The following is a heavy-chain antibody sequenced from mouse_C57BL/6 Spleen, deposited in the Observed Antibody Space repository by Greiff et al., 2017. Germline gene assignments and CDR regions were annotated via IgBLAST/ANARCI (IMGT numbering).Heavy chain of an antibody. D-gene: IGHD2-10*02. J-gene: IGHJ3*01. Sequence: VQLQQSGPELVKPGASVTISCTASGYSFTSYYIHWVKQRPGQGLEWIGLIYPGSGNTKYNEKFKGKATMTADTSSGTAYMQLSSLTSENSAFYYCARGYGNYEAWFAYWGQGTLVTVSA. CDR2: IYPGSGNT. CDR3: ARGYGNYEAWFAY. CDR1: GYSFTSYY. V-gene: IGHV1-66*01.